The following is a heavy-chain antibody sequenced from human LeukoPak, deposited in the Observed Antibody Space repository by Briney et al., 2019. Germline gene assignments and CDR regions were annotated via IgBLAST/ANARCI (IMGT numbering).Heavy chain of an antibody. V-gene: IGHV1-69*05. Sequence: SVKVSCKASGGTFSSYAISWVRQAPGQGLEWMGGIIPIFGTANYAQKFQGRVTITTDESTSTAYMELSSLRSEHTAVYYCAAPKVEGTFDYWGQGTLVTVSS. J-gene: IGHJ4*02. CDR2: IIPIFGTA. CDR1: GGTFSSYA. CDR3: AAPKVEGTFDY. D-gene: IGHD5-24*01.